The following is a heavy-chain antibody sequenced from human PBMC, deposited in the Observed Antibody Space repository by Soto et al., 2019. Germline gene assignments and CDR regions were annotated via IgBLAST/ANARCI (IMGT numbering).Heavy chain of an antibody. Sequence: GGSLRLSCAASGFTFSSYGMHWVRQAPGKGLEWVAVISYDGSNKYYADSVKGRFTISRDNSKNTLYLQMNSLRAEDTAVYYCAKDYGSGMDDAFDIWGQGTMVTVSS. CDR3: AKDYGSGMDDAFDI. CDR1: GFTFSSYG. J-gene: IGHJ3*02. V-gene: IGHV3-30*18. D-gene: IGHD3-10*01. CDR2: ISYDGSNK.